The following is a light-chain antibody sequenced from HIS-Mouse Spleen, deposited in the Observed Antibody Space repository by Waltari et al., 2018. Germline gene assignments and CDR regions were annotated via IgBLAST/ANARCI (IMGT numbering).Light chain of an antibody. J-gene: IGKJ1*01. CDR2: AAS. CDR3: QQLNSYPPT. Sequence: DIQFTQSPSFLSAYVGERGPSTCRASQGFSSYLAWYQQKPGKAPKLLIYAASTLQSGVPSRFSGSGSGTEFTLTISSLQPEDFATYYCQQLNSYPPTCGQGTKVEIK. V-gene: IGKV1-9*01. CDR1: QGFSSY.